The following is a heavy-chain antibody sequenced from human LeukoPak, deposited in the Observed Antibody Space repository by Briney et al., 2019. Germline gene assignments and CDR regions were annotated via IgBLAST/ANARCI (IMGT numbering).Heavy chain of an antibody. Sequence: SETLSLTCTVSGGSISSYYWSWIRQPPGKGLEWIGYIYYSGSTNYNPSLKSRVTISVDTSKNQFSLKLSSVTAADTAVYYCAREGPGRFGAPGPNVYSIDYWGQGTLVTVSS. CDR2: IYYSGST. V-gene: IGHV4-59*01. J-gene: IGHJ4*02. CDR3: AREGPGRFGAPGPNVYSIDY. D-gene: IGHD3-10*01. CDR1: GGSISSYY.